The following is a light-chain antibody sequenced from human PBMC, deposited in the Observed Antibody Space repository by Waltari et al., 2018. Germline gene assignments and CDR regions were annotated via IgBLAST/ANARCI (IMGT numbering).Light chain of an antibody. Sequence: DIVMTQSPDSLTVSLGERATINCKSSQSVLYSSNNMHYVAWYQQKPGQPPKLLIYWASTRESGVPDRFSGSGSGTDVTLTISSLQAEDVAVYYCQQYYSTPYTFGQGTKLEIK. J-gene: IGKJ2*01. CDR2: WAS. CDR1: QSVLYSSNNMHY. V-gene: IGKV4-1*01. CDR3: QQYYSTPYT.